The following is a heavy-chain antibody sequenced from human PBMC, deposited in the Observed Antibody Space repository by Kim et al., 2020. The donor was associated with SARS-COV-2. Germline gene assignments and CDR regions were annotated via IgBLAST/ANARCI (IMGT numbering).Heavy chain of an antibody. Sequence: SVKVSCKASGGTFSSYAISWVRQAPGQGLEWMGGIIPIFGTANYAQKFQGRVTITADESTSTAYMELSSLRSEDTAVYYCARVAMEWEPRHKYNWFDPWGQGTLVTVSS. CDR1: GGTFSSYA. J-gene: IGHJ5*02. D-gene: IGHD1-26*01. CDR3: ARVAMEWEPRHKYNWFDP. V-gene: IGHV1-69*13. CDR2: IIPIFGTA.